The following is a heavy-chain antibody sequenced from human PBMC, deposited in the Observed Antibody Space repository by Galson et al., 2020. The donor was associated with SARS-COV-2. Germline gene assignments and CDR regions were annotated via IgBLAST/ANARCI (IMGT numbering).Heavy chain of an antibody. CDR1: GGTFSSYA. CDR3: ARGGWRRSSSSGDYYYYYLDV. D-gene: IGHD6-6*01. V-gene: IGHV1-69*05. J-gene: IGHJ6*03. Sequence: ASVKVSCKASGGTFSSYAISWVRQAPGQGLEWMGGIIPIFGTANYAQKFQGRVTITTDESTSTAYMELSSLRSEDTAVYYCARGGWRRSSSSGDYYYYYLDVWGKGTTVTVSS. CDR2: IIPIFGTA.